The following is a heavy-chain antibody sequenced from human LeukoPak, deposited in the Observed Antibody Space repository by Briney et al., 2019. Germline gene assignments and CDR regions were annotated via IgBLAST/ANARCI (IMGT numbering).Heavy chain of an antibody. CDR3: TRRAKDDSSGYYST. V-gene: IGHV3-73*01. Sequence: PGGSLKLSCAASGFTFSGSAMHWVRQASGKGLEWVGRIRSKANSYATAYAASVKGRFTISRDESKNTAYLQMNSLETEDTAVYYCTRRAKDDSSGYYSTWGQGTLVTVSS. CDR2: IRSKANSYAT. J-gene: IGHJ5*02. D-gene: IGHD3-22*01. CDR1: GFTFSGSA.